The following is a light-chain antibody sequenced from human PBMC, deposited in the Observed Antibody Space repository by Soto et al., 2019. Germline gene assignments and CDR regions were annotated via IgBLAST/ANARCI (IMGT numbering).Light chain of an antibody. Sequence: DIQMTQSPSTLSGSVGDRVTITCRASQTISSWLAWYQQKPGKAPNLLIYKASSLESGVPSRFSGSGSGTEFTLTISSLQPDDFVTYYCQQYNTYPWTFGQGTKVDIK. J-gene: IGKJ1*01. CDR1: QTISSW. CDR3: QQYNTYPWT. CDR2: KAS. V-gene: IGKV1-5*03.